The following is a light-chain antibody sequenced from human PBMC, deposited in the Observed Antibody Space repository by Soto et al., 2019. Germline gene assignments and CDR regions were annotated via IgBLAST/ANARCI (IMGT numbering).Light chain of an antibody. J-gene: IGKJ5*01. CDR1: QRVSSGY. V-gene: IGKV3-20*01. CDR3: QQYSSSPSIT. Sequence: EGVLTQSPGTLSLSPGERATHSCSASQRVSSGYLAWYQQKPGQAPRLLIYGASTRATGIPDRFSGSGSGTDFTLTISRLESEDFAVYYCQQYSSSPSITSGQATRPEIK. CDR2: GAS.